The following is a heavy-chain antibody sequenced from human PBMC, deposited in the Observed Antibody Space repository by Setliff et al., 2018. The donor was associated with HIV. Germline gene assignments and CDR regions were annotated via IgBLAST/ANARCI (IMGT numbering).Heavy chain of an antibody. CDR2: INPDSGGT. Sequence: ASVKVSCKASGYTFTGYYVHWMRQAPGQGLEWVGWINPDSGGTNYAQKFQGRVTMARVTSLSTAYTELSGLRSDDTAVYYCARVGSRTIWFLLDYWGQGTLVTVSS. CDR3: ARVGSRTIWFLLDY. V-gene: IGHV1-2*02. CDR1: GYTFTGYY. D-gene: IGHD3-10*01. J-gene: IGHJ4*02.